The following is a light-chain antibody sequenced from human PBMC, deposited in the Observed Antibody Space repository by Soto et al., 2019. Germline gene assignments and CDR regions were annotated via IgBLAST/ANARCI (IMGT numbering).Light chain of an antibody. V-gene: IGKV3-11*01. CDR2: DAS. Sequence: EIVMTKSPATLSLSPGERSTLSCRASQTIDNTLAWYQRKPGQAPRLLIYDASNRATGIPARFSGSESRTDFTLTISSLEPDDFAVYYCQLRTTFGQGTRLEIK. CDR1: QTIDNT. CDR3: QLRTT. J-gene: IGKJ5*01.